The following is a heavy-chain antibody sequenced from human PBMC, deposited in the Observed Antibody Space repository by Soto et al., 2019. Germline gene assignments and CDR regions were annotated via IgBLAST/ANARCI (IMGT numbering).Heavy chain of an antibody. D-gene: IGHD6-6*01. J-gene: IGHJ5*02. Sequence: GASVKVSCKASGVTFSSYAISWVRQAPGQGLEWMGGIIPIFGTANYAQKFQGRVTITADKSTSTAYMELSSLRSEDTAVYYCARDLRGAARLWFDPWGQGTLVTVSS. CDR1: GVTFSSYA. CDR2: IIPIFGTA. CDR3: ARDLRGAARLWFDP. V-gene: IGHV1-69*06.